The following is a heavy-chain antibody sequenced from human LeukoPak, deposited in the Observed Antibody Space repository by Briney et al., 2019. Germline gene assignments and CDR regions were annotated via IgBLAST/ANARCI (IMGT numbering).Heavy chain of an antibody. D-gene: IGHD3-22*01. CDR3: ARAHYYDSSGLFDY. J-gene: IGHJ4*02. V-gene: IGHV4-59*08. Sequence: SETLSLTCTVSGGSITSSYWSWIRQPPGKGLEWIGYIYYSGSTNYNPSLKSRVTTSVDTSKNQFSLKLSSVTAADTAVYYCARAHYYDSSGLFDYWGQGTLVTVSS. CDR1: GGSITSSY. CDR2: IYYSGST.